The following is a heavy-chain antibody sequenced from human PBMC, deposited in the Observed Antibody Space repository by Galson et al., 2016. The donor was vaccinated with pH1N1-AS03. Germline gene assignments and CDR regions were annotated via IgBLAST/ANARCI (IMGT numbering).Heavy chain of an antibody. J-gene: IGHJ3*01. CDR2: MYPEDSDI. CDR3: ARPSPLGIPGRKGLYAFDF. V-gene: IGHV5-51*03. CDR1: GYNFMSYW. Sequence: QSGAEVKKPGESLRISCKVYGYNFMSYWIGWVRQMPGKGLEWLGIMYPEDSDIRYSPSLRGQVTISADKSISTAYLQWTSPEASDSAIYFCARPSPLGIPGRKGLYAFDFWGQGTKVTVSS. D-gene: IGHD7-27*01.